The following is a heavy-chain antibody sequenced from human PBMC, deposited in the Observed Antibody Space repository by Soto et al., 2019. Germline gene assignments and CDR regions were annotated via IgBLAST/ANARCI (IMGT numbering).Heavy chain of an antibody. D-gene: IGHD3-9*01. J-gene: IGHJ3*02. Sequence: GGSLRLSCAASGFTVSSNYMSWVRQAPGKGLEWVSVIYSGGSTYYADSVKGRFTISRDSSKNTLYLQMNSLRAEDTAVYYCAREKNYDILTGYQRGGSFDIRGQGPMLTVS. CDR2: IYSGGST. V-gene: IGHV3-53*01. CDR1: GFTVSSNY. CDR3: AREKNYDILTGYQRGGSFDI.